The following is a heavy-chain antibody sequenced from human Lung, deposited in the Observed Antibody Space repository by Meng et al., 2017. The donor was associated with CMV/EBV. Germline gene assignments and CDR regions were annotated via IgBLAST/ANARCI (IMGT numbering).Heavy chain of an antibody. J-gene: IGHJ4*02. D-gene: IGHD2-2*01. CDR2: IYSGGST. V-gene: IGHV3-53*01. CDR1: GFTVSSNY. Sequence: SXAASGFTVSSNYMSWVRQAPGKGLEWVSVIYSGGSTYYADSVKGRFTISRDNSKNTLYLQMNSLRAEDTAVYYCASGGNCSSTSCYVYWGQGTLVTVSS. CDR3: ASGGNCSSTSCYVY.